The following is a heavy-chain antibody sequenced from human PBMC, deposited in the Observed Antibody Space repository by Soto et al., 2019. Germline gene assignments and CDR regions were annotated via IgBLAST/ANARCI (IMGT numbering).Heavy chain of an antibody. V-gene: IGHV3-21*01. D-gene: IGHD5-12*01. CDR3: ASPRRDGYTHYYDYYGMDV. CDR1: GFTFSSYN. CDR2: ISSSSSYI. Sequence: EVQLVESGGVLVKPGGSLRLSCAASGFTFSSYNMNWVRQAPGKGLEWVSSISSSSSYIYYADSVKGRFTISRDNAKNSLYLQMNSLRAEDTAVYYWASPRRDGYTHYYDYYGMDVWGQGPTVTVSS. J-gene: IGHJ6*02.